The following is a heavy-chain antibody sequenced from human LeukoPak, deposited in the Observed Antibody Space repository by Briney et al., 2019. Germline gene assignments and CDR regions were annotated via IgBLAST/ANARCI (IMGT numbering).Heavy chain of an antibody. J-gene: IGHJ6*02. CDR3: ARNNGMDI. CDR2: VNRDGSET. V-gene: IGHV3-7*03. CDR1: GFTLSNHW. Sequence: GGSLRLSCAASGFTLSNHWMTWVRQVPGRGPEWVANVNRDGSETYYLDSVKGRFTISKDNAKNSLYLQMNSLRAEDTALYHCARNNGMDIWGQGTTVIVSS.